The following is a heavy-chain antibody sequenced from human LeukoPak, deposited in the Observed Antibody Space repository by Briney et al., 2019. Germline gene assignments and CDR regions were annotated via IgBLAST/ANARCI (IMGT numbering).Heavy chain of an antibody. J-gene: IGHJ4*02. CDR2: IYYSGST. CDR3: ARDSRFLTGDYNY. Sequence: PSETLSLTCTVSGGSISSGDYYWSWIRQPPGKGLEWIGYIYYSGSTYYNPSLKSRVTISVDTSKNQFSLKLSSVTAADTAVYYCARDSRFLTGDYNYWGQGTLVTVSS. D-gene: IGHD3-9*01. CDR1: GGSISSGDYY. V-gene: IGHV4-30-4*01.